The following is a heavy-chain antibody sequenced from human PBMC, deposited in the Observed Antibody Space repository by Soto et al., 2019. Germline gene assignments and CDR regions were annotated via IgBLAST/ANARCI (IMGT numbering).Heavy chain of an antibody. CDR1: GGSISSSSYY. D-gene: IGHD6-13*01. CDR3: ARGKRAAAGTFTY. V-gene: IGHV4-39*01. CDR2: IYYSGYT. Sequence: SETLSLTCTVSGGSISSSSYYWGWIRQPPGKGLEWIGSIYYSGYTYYNPSLKSRVTISVDTSKNQFSLKLSSVTAADTAVYYCARGKRAAAGTFTYWRQGTLVTVSS. J-gene: IGHJ4*02.